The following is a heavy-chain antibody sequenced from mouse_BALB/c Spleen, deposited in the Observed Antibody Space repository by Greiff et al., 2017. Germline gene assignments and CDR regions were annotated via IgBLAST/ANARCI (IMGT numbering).Heavy chain of an antibody. D-gene: IGHD1-1*01. V-gene: IGHV5-17*02. Sequence: EVKLVESGGGLVQPGGSRKLSCAASGFTFSSFGMHWVRQAPEKGLEWVAYISSGSSTIYYADTVKGRFTISRDNPKNTLFLQMTSLRSEDTAMYYCARLSTVEGYWYFDVWGAGTTVTVSS. J-gene: IGHJ1*01. CDR2: ISSGSSTI. CDR3: ARLSTVEGYWYFDV. CDR1: GFTFSSFG.